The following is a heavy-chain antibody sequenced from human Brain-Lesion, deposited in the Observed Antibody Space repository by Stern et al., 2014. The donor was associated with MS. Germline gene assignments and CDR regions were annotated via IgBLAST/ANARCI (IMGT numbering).Heavy chain of an antibody. CDR1: GGSISSGGYY. CDR2: IFNSGSP. J-gene: IGHJ6*02. D-gene: IGHD2-2*01. V-gene: IGHV4-61*02. Sequence: QVQLQESGPGLVKPSQTLSLSCTVSGGSISSGGYYWSWIRQPAGKGLEWIGRIFNSGSPSYNPSLKSRVTISIDPSKTQFSLRLNSMTAADTAVYYCARGRVVPGFQYYATDVWGQGTTVIVSS. CDR3: ARGRVVPGFQYYATDV.